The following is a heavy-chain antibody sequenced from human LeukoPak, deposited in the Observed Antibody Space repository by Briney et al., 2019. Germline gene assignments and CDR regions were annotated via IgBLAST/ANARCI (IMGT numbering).Heavy chain of an antibody. J-gene: IGHJ4*02. CDR3: ARLSRLRFLEWLFFDY. V-gene: IGHV4-30-2*01. Sequence: SETLSLTCTVSGGSISSGGYYWSWIRQPPGKGLEWIGYIYHSGSTYYNPSLKSRVTISVDRSKNQFSLKLSSVTAADTAVYYCARLSRLRFLEWLFFDYWGQGTLVTVSS. D-gene: IGHD3-3*01. CDR1: GGSISSGGYY. CDR2: IYHSGST.